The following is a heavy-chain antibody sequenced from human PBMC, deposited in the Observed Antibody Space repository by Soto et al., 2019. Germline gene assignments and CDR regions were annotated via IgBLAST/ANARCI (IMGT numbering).Heavy chain of an antibody. Sequence: EVPLVESGGGLVQHGGSLRLSCAASGFTFSNSAMTWVRQAAGKGLEWVSVISANGGSTSYADSVKGRFTISRDNSNNTLHLTMHSLRAEDAAVYYCAKGVRGYSYDYWGQGILVTVST. J-gene: IGHJ4*02. CDR2: ISANGGST. CDR1: GFTFSNSA. D-gene: IGHD5-18*01. CDR3: AKGVRGYSYDY. V-gene: IGHV3-23*04.